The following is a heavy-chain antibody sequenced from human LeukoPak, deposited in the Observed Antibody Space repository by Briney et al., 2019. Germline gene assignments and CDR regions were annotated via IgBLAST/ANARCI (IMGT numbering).Heavy chain of an antibody. Sequence: SETLSLTCTVSGGSISSHYWSWIRQPPGKGLEWIGYIYYSGSTNYNPSLKSRVTISVDTSKNQFSLKLSSVTAADTAVYYCARGYSSSWYEDYYYMDVWGKGTTVTVSS. CDR2: IYYSGST. CDR1: GGSISSHY. D-gene: IGHD6-13*01. CDR3: ARGYSSSWYEDYYYMDV. V-gene: IGHV4-59*11. J-gene: IGHJ6*03.